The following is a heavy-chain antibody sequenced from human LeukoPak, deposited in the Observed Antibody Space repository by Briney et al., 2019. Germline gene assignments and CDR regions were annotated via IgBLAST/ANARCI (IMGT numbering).Heavy chain of an antibody. D-gene: IGHD5-24*01. Sequence: GGSLRLSCAASGFTFSSYSMNWVRQAPGKGLEWVSYISSSSSTIYYADSVKGRFTISRDNAKNSLYLQMNSLRAEDTAVYYCARAGSGGDGYNAFDYWGQGTLVTVSS. CDR1: GFTFSSYS. CDR2: ISSSSSTI. CDR3: ARAGSGGDGYNAFDY. J-gene: IGHJ4*02. V-gene: IGHV3-48*01.